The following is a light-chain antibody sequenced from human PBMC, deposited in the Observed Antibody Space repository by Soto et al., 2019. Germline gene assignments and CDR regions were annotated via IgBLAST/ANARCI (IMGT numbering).Light chain of an antibody. CDR3: AVWDGSLNGYV. CDR1: SSNIGTNT. J-gene: IGLJ1*01. CDR2: SNN. V-gene: IGLV1-44*01. Sequence: QSVLTQPPSASGTPGQRVTISCSGSSSNIGTNTVNWYQQLPGTAPKLLIYSNNQRPSGVPDRFSGSRSGTSVSLAISGLQSEDEDDYYCAVWDGSLNGYVFGPGTKLTVL.